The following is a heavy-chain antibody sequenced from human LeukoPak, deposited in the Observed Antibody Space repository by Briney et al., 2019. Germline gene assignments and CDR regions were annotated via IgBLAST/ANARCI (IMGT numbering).Heavy chain of an antibody. CDR2: INHFGST. CDR1: GGSFIGYY. J-gene: IGHJ4*02. D-gene: IGHD1-26*01. CDR3: ARIRSRKWGFDY. Sequence: SETLSLTCPVYGGSFIGYYWSWIRQPPGKGREWIGEINHFGSTNYNPSLKSRVTISRDTSKNQFSLKLSSVTAADTAVYYCARIRSRKWGFDYWGQGTLVTVSS. V-gene: IGHV4-34*01.